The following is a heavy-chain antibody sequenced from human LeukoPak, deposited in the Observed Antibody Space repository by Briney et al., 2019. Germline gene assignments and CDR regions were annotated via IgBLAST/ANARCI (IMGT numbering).Heavy chain of an antibody. J-gene: IGHJ6*03. D-gene: IGHD1-26*01. V-gene: IGHV3-21*06. Sequence: PGGSLRLSCAASEFSVGSNYMTWVRHAPGKGLEWISSITSSSSYIYYADSVKGRFTISRDNAKNSLYLQMNSLSPDDTAVYFCARDPYSGNYGNDYYYYMDVWGKGTTVTVSS. CDR3: ARDPYSGNYGNDYYYYMDV. CDR1: EFSVGSNY. CDR2: ITSSSSYI.